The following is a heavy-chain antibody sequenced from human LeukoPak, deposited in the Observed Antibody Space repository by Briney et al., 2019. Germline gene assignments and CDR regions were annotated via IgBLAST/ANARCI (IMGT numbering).Heavy chain of an antibody. V-gene: IGHV4-39*02. CDR1: GGSISSSGYY. Sequence: SETLSLTCTVSGGSISSSGYYWGWTRQPPGKGLEWIGSIYSSGNPYYNPSLKSRVTISVDTSKNHFSLRLSSVTAADTAVYYCARPPKGAHCPFDYWGQGTLVTVSS. D-gene: IGHD2-15*01. CDR3: ARPPKGAHCPFDY. CDR2: IYSSGNP. J-gene: IGHJ4*02.